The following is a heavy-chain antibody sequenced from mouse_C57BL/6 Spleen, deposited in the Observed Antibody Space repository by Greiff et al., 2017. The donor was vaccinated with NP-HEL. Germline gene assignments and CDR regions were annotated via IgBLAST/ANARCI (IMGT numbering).Heavy chain of an antibody. CDR2: IDPETGGT. CDR3: TRSPNLYFDV. J-gene: IGHJ1*03. V-gene: IGHV1-15*01. CDR1: GYTFTDYE. Sequence: QVQLKQSGAELVRPGASVTLSCKASGYTFTDYEMHWVKQTPVHGLEWIGAIDPETGGTAYNQKFKGKAILTADKSSSTAYMELRSLTSEDSAVYYCTRSPNLYFDVWGTGTTVTVSS.